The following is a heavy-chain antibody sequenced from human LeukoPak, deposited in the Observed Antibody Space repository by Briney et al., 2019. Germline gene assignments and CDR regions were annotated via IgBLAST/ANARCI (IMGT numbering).Heavy chain of an antibody. V-gene: IGHV3-74*01. J-gene: IGHJ4*02. D-gene: IGHD2-15*01. CDR2: LNLDGSTT. Sequence: GGSLRLSCAASGFTFSSYWMHWVRQTPGKGLVWVSPLNLDGSTTIYADSVRGRFTISRDNAKNTLYLQMNSLRAEDTAVYYCVRDLSGGGDFWGQGTLVTVSS. CDR1: GFTFSSYW. CDR3: VRDLSGGGDF.